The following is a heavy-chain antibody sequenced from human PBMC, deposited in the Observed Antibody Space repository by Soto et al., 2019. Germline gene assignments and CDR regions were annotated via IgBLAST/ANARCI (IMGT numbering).Heavy chain of an antibody. CDR3: GGNITMASMDV. Sequence: SETLSLTCAVYGGSFSGYYWSWIRQPPGKGLEWIGEINHSGSTNYNPSLKSRVTISVDTSKNQFSLKLSSVTAADTAVYYCGGNITMASMDVWGQGTTVTVSS. CDR1: GGSFSGYY. CDR2: INHSGST. V-gene: IGHV4-34*01. J-gene: IGHJ6*02. D-gene: IGHD3-10*01.